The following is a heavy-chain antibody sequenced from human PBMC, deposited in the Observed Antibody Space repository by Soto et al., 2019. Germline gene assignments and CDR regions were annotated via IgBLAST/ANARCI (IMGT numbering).Heavy chain of an antibody. CDR3: AKVPFYDFQLDHYYYYMDV. V-gene: IGHV3-23*01. CDR1: GFTFSSYA. CDR2: ISGSGGST. Sequence: EVQLLESGGGLVQPGGSLRLSCAASGFTFSSYAMSWVRQAPGKGLEWVSAISGSGGSTYYADSVKGRFTISRDNSKNTLYLQMTSLRAEDTAVYYCAKVPFYDFQLDHYYYYMDVWGKGTTVTVSS. D-gene: IGHD3-3*01. J-gene: IGHJ6*03.